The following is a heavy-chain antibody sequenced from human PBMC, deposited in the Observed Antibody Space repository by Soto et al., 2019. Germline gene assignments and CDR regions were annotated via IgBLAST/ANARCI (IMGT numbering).Heavy chain of an antibody. V-gene: IGHV3-30*04. CDR1: GFLFNTYA. J-gene: IGHJ6*02. CDR2: ISYDARNT. CDR3: ARPGSGYDVLTGQYFYYFHAVDV. D-gene: IGHD3-9*01. Sequence: PGGFLRLSCTVSGFLFNTYAMHWVRQAPGKGLEWVAVISYDARNTYYADSVKGRFTISRDNSKNALYMQMNSLRPEDTAVYYCARPGSGYDVLTGQYFYYFHAVDVWGQGTTVTVSS.